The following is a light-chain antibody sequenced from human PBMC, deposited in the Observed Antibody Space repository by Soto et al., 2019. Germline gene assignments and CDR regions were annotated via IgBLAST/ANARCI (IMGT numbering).Light chain of an antibody. Sequence: EFVLTQSPGTLSLSPGERATLSCRASQTVSSNYLAWYQHKPGQAPRLLIYGSSNRAAGIPDRFCGSESATDYTLTISRREPQDVVVSYCQQLCNTHIYIFGQGTKVEIK. J-gene: IGKJ2*01. V-gene: IGKV3-20*01. CDR2: GSS. CDR1: QTVSSNY. CDR3: QQLCNTHIYI.